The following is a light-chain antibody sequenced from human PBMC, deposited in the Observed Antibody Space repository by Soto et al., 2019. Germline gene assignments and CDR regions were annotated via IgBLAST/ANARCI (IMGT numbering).Light chain of an antibody. V-gene: IGLV1-47*01. Sequence: QSSLTQPLSASGTPGQRVTISCSGSSSNIGSKYVYWYQQLPGTAPKLLMYRNNQRPSGVPDRFSGSKSGTSASLAISGLRSEDEADYYCAAWDAGVSGPAFGGGTKVTVL. CDR1: SSNIGSKY. CDR3: AAWDAGVSGPA. CDR2: RNN. J-gene: IGLJ2*01.